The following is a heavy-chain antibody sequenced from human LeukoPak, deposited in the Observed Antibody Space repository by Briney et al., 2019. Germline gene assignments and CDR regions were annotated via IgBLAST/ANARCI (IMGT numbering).Heavy chain of an antibody. V-gene: IGHV1-2*02. Sequence: ASVKVSCKASGYTFTGYYMHWVRQAPGQGLEWMGWINPNSGGTNYAQKFQGRVTMTRDTSISTAYMELSRLRSDDTAVYYCARATSWDDAFDIWGQGTMVTVSS. J-gene: IGHJ3*02. CDR1: GYTFTGYY. CDR2: INPNSGGT. D-gene: IGHD1-26*01. CDR3: ARATSWDDAFDI.